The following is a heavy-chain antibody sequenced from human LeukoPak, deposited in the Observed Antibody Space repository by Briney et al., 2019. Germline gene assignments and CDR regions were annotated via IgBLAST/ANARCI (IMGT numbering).Heavy chain of an antibody. Sequence: GGSLRLSCAASGFTFSAAWINWVRQAPGKGLECVGRIKSNLDGGTIVYAAPVQGRFIISRDDSRSTSYLQLTSLQSEDTAVYYCAGFCAASGCPWDDFDFWGKGSMVTVSS. CDR2: IKSNLDGGTI. CDR3: AGFCAASGCPWDDFDF. J-gene: IGHJ3*01. CDR1: GFTFSAAW. V-gene: IGHV3-15*01. D-gene: IGHD1-26*01.